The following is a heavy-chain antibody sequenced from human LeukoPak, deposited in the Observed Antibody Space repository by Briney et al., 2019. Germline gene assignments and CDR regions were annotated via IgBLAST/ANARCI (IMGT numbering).Heavy chain of an antibody. J-gene: IGHJ4*02. D-gene: IGHD4-17*01. CDR2: IKSKTDGGTA. CDR3: TTRTTVTTMGTDY. V-gene: IGHV3-15*01. Sequence: GGSLRLSCAASGFTSNNAWMSWVRQAPGKGLEWVGLIKSKTDGGTADYVAPVKGRFTISRDDSKNTLFLQMNSLKTEDTAVYYCTTRTTVTTMGTDYWGQGTLVTVSS. CDR1: GFTSNNAW.